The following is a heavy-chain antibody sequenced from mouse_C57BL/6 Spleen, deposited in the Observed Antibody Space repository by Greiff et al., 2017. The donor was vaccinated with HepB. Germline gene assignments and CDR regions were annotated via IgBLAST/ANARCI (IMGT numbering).Heavy chain of an antibody. V-gene: IGHV1-19*01. CDR3: ARDGGSYAMDY. J-gene: IGHJ4*01. D-gene: IGHD1-1*02. CDR2: INPYNGGT. CDR1: GYTFTDYY. Sequence: VQLQQSGPVLVKPGASVKMSCKASGYTFTDYYMNWVKQSHGKSLEWIGVINPYNGGTSYNQKFKGKATLTVDKSSSTAYMELNSLTSEDSAVYYCARDGGSYAMDYWGQGTSVTVSS.